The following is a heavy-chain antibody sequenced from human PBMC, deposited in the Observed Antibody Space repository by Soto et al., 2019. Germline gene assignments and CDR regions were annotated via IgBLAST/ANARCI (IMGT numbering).Heavy chain of an antibody. J-gene: IGHJ3*02. D-gene: IGHD2-8*01. CDR3: SRGYCTNGVCYPDAFDI. CDR2: IGTAGET. V-gene: IGHV3-13*04. CDR1: GFTFSSYD. Sequence: GGSLRLSCAASGFTFSSYDMHWVRQATGKGLEWVSAIGTAGETYYPGSVKGRFTISRENAKNSLYLQMNSLRAGDTAVYYCSRGYCTNGVCYPDAFDIWGQGTMVTVSS.